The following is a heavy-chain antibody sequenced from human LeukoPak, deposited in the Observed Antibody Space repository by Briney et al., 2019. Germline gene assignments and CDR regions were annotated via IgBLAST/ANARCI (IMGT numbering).Heavy chain of an antibody. Sequence: GASAKVSCKASGGTFSSYAISWVRQAPGQGLEWMGIINPSGGSTSYAQKFQGRVTMTRDTSTSTVYMELSSLRSEDTAVYYCARWASRQKDYWGQGTLVTVSS. V-gene: IGHV1-46*01. CDR1: GGTFSSYA. CDR3: ARWASRQKDY. J-gene: IGHJ4*02. CDR2: INPSGGST.